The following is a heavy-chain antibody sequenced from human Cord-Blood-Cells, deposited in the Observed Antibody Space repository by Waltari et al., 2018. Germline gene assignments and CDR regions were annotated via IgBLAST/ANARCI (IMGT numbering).Heavy chain of an antibody. V-gene: IGHV4-39*01. CDR1: GGSISSSSSY. J-gene: IGHJ3*02. CDR2: IYYSGST. Sequence: QLQLQESGPGLVKPSETLSLTCTVSGGSISSSSSYWGWIRQPPGKGLEWIGSIYYSGSTYYNPSLKSRVTISVDTSKNQFSLKLSSVTAADTAVYYCARHIAGWDDAFDIWGQGTMVTDSS. CDR3: ARHIAGWDDAFDI. D-gene: IGHD1-26*01.